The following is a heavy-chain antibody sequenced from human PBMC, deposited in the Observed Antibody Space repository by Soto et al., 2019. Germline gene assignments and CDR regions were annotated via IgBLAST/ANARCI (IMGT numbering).Heavy chain of an antibody. D-gene: IGHD2-2*01. CDR2: INHSGST. CDR1: GGSFSGYY. V-gene: IGHV4-34*01. Sequence: SETLSLTCAVYGGSFSGYYWTWIRQPPGTGLEWIGEINHSGSTNYNPSLKSRVTISVDTSKNQFSLKLTSVTAADTAVYYCASIVVVPAAMKRMDVWGQGTTVTVSS. CDR3: ASIVVVPAAMKRMDV. J-gene: IGHJ6*02.